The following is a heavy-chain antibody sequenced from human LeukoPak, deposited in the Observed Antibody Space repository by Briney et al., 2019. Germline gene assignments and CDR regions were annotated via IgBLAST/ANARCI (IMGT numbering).Heavy chain of an antibody. V-gene: IGHV3-7*03. Sequence: GGSLRLSCAASGFTFSSYWMSWVRQAPGKGLEWLANIKQDGSEIHYVDSVKGRFTISRENAKNSLYLQMNSLRAEDTAVYYCAKDGGLWVSAHWGDSWGRGTLVTVSS. CDR2: IKQDGSEI. CDR1: GFTFSSYW. J-gene: IGHJ4*02. CDR3: AKDGGLWVSAHWGDS. D-gene: IGHD7-27*01.